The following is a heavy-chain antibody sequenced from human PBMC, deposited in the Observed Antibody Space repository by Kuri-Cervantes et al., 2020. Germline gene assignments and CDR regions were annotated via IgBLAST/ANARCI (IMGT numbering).Heavy chain of an antibody. Sequence: ASVKVSCKVSGYTLTELSMHWVRQAPGKGLEWMGGFDPEDGETIYAQKFQGRVTMTEDTSTDTAYMELSSLRSEDTAVYYCASSTSLHGNVDYWGQGTLVTVSS. J-gene: IGHJ4*02. CDR2: FDPEDGET. CDR1: GYTLTELS. D-gene: IGHD6-6*01. CDR3: ASSTSLHGNVDY. V-gene: IGHV1-24*01.